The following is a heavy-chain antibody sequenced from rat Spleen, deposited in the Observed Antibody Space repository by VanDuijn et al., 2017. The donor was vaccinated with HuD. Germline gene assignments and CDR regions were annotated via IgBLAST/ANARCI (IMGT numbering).Heavy chain of an antibody. V-gene: IGHV5-20*01. D-gene: IGHD1-6*01. CDR3: TTEDVYFGSRRFAY. Sequence: EVQLVESGGGLVQPGGSMRLSCAASGFTFSNDDMAWVRQPPTQGLAWVASISYDGNSTYYRDSVKGRFTISRDHAKSTLFLQMDSLTSEDTATYYCTTEDVYFGSRRFAYWGQGTLVTVSS. J-gene: IGHJ3*01. CDR1: GFTFSNDD. CDR2: ISYDGNST.